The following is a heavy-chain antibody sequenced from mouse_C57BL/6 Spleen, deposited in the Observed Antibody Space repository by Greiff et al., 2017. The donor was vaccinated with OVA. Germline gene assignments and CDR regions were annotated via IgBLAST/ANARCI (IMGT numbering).Heavy chain of an antibody. CDR3: ARRDPYYSKGYYAMDY. CDR1: GYTFTSYW. V-gene: IGHV1-53*01. J-gene: IGHJ4*01. D-gene: IGHD2-5*01. Sequence: QVQLQQPGTELVKPGASVKLSCKASGYTFTSYWMHWVKQRPGQGLEWIGNINPSNGGTNYNEKFKSKATLTVDKSSSTAYMQLSSLTSEDSAVYYCARRDPYYSKGYYAMDYWGQGTSVTVSS. CDR2: INPSNGGT.